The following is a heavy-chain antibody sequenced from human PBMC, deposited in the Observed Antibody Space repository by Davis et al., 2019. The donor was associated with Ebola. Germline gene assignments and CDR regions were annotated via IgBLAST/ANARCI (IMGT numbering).Heavy chain of an antibody. CDR2: IYYSGST. CDR1: GGSISSYY. Sequence: MPSETLSLTCTVSGGSISSYYWSWIRQPPGKGLEWIGYIYYSGSTHYNPSLKSRVTISVDTSKNQFSLKLSSVTAADTAVYYCARDVLIGSSSLSYYYYYGMDVWGQGTTVTVSS. D-gene: IGHD6-6*01. CDR3: ARDVLIGSSSLSYYYYYGMDV. J-gene: IGHJ6*02. V-gene: IGHV4-59*12.